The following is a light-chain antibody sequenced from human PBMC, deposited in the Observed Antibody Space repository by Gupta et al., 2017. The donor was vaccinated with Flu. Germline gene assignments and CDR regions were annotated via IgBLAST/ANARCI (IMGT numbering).Light chain of an antibody. Sequence: DIQMTQSPSSLSASVGDRVTITCRASQNIAMYLNWYQQKPGKAPTVLVYFTSSLQSGVPSRFSASGSGTDFTLTISSLQPEDFATYYCQQSRSLPYSFGQGTKLEI. V-gene: IGKV1-39*01. CDR3: QQSRSLPYS. CDR1: QNIAMY. J-gene: IGKJ2*03. CDR2: FTS.